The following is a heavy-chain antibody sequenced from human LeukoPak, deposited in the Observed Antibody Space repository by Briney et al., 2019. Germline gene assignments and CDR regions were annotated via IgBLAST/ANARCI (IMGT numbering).Heavy chain of an antibody. V-gene: IGHV3-30*02. D-gene: IGHD2-2*01. J-gene: IGHJ4*02. CDR1: GFTFSSYG. CDR2: IRYDGSNK. Sequence: GRSLRLSCAPSGFTFSSYGMHWVRQAPGKGLEWVAFIRYDGSNKYYADSVKGRFTISRDNSKNTLYPQMNSLRAEDTAVYYCARGGRGTSCATGYFDYWGQGTLVTVSS. CDR3: ARGGRGTSCATGYFDY.